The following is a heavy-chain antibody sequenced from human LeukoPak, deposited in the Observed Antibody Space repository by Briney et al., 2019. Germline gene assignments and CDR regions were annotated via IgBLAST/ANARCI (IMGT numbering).Heavy chain of an antibody. CDR1: GFTFDDYA. CDR2: ISWNSGSI. V-gene: IGHV3-9*01. Sequence: GGSLRLSCAASGFTFDDYAMHWVRQAPGKGLEWVSGISWNSGSIVYADSVKGRFTISRDNAKNSLYLQINSLRAEDTALYYCAKGPRYNWNLWCPYFDYWGQGTLVTVSS. J-gene: IGHJ4*02. D-gene: IGHD1-20*01. CDR3: AKGPRYNWNLWCPYFDY.